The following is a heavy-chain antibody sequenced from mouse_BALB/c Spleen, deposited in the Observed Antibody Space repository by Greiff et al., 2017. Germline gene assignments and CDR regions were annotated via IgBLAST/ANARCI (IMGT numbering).Heavy chain of an antibody. J-gene: IGHJ4*01. D-gene: IGHD1-2*01. V-gene: IGHV5-9-4*01. CDR3: AREHYYGYNYYAMDY. CDR1: GFTFSSYA. Sequence: EVKVVESGGGLVKPGGSLKLSCAASGFTFSSYAMSWVRQSPEKRLEWVAEISSGGSYTYYPDTVTGRFTISRDNAKNTLYLEMSSLRSEDTAMYYCAREHYYGYNYYAMDYWGQGTSVTVSS. CDR2: ISSGGSYT.